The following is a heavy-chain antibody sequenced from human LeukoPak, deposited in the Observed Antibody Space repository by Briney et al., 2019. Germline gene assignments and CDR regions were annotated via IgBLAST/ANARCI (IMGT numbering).Heavy chain of an antibody. J-gene: IGHJ4*02. V-gene: IGHV4-34*01. Sequence: SETLSLTCAVHGGSFSGYYWSWIRQPPGKGLEWIGEINHSGSTNYNPSPKSRVTISVDMSKNQFSLKLSSVSAADTAVYYCARGGFGGWYYWGQGTLVTVSS. D-gene: IGHD6-19*01. CDR3: ARGGFGGWYY. CDR1: GGSFSGYY. CDR2: INHSGST.